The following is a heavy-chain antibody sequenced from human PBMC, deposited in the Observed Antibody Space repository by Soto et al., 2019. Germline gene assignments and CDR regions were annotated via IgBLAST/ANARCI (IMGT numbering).Heavy chain of an antibody. CDR1: GFTFSSYA. CDR3: ARGGVAATHDAFDI. J-gene: IGHJ3*02. CDR2: ISYDGSNK. D-gene: IGHD2-15*01. V-gene: IGHV3-30-3*01. Sequence: QVQLVESEGGVVQPGRSLRLSCAASGFTFSSYAMHWVRQAPGKGLEWVAVISYDGSNKYYADSVKGRFTISRDNSKNTLYLQMNSLRAEDTAVYYCARGGVAATHDAFDIWGQGTMVTVSS.